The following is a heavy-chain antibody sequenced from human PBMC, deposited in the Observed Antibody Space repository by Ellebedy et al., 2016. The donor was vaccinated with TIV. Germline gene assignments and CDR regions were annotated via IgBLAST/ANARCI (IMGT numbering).Heavy chain of an antibody. CDR3: AKELHMWGTIKIDC. CDR2: ISGSGDKT. V-gene: IGHV3-23*01. Sequence: PGGSLRLSCAASGITFSSHAISWVCQTPGKGLEWVSAISGSGDKTYYTDSVKGRFTISRDNSQNTLYLQRNSLRAEDTAVYYCAKELHMWGTIKIDCWGPGTLVTVSS. J-gene: IGHJ4*02. D-gene: IGHD1-7*01. CDR1: GITFSSHA.